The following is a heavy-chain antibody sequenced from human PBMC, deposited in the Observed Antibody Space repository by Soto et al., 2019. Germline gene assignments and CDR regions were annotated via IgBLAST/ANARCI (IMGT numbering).Heavy chain of an antibody. Sequence: SSETLSLTCAVYGGYFSGYYWSWIRQPPGEGLEWIGSIYHTGNAYYNPSLKSRVTIFVDTSKNQFSLKLTSVTAADTALYYCARDYFDSSDYTTNWFDPWGQGALVTVSS. V-gene: IGHV4-34*01. CDR1: GGYFSGYY. J-gene: IGHJ5*02. CDR3: ARDYFDSSDYTTNWFDP. D-gene: IGHD3-22*01. CDR2: IYHTGNA.